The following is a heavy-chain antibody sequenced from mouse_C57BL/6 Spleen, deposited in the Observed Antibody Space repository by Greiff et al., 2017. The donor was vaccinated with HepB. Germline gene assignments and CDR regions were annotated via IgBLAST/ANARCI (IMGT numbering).Heavy chain of an antibody. J-gene: IGHJ3*01. CDR1: GYTFTDYE. D-gene: IGHD1-1*01. CDR2: IDPETGGT. CDR3: TRPLYYYGSRGAWFAY. Sequence: QVQLQQSGAELVRPGASVTLSCKASGYTFTDYEMHWVKQTPVHGLEWIGAIDPETGGTAYNQKFKGKAILTADKSSSTAYMELRSLTSEDSAVYYCTRPLYYYGSRGAWFAYWGQGTLVTVSA. V-gene: IGHV1-15*01.